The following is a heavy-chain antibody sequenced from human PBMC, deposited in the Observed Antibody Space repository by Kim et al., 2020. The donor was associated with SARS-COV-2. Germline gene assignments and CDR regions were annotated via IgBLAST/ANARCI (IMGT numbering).Heavy chain of an antibody. CDR1: GFTVTDYW. J-gene: IGHJ6*02. CDR2: IRRGGTGI. Sequence: GGSLRLSCATSGFTVTDYWMHWVRQAPGKGLVWVSRIRRGGTGISYADSVKGRFPISRDNVNNTLYLQMNNLRAEDTALYYCTSDTVLYGLDVWGQGTPVTVSS. CDR3: TSDTVLYGLDV. D-gene: IGHD4-4*01. V-gene: IGHV3-74*01.